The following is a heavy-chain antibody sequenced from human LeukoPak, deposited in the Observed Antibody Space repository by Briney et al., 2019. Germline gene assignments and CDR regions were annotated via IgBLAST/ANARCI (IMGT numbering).Heavy chain of an antibody. V-gene: IGHV1-8*01. CDR1: GYIFSRYE. CDR2: MNPNSGDT. CDR3: ARWGWFGELSAFDS. D-gene: IGHD3-10*01. J-gene: IGHJ4*02. Sequence: ASVKVSCKASGYIFSRYEITWLRQATGQGLEWMGWMNPNSGDTSSAQKFQGRITMTSNTSISTAFLELSSLRSDDTAVYYCARWGWFGELSAFDSWGQGTLVTVSS.